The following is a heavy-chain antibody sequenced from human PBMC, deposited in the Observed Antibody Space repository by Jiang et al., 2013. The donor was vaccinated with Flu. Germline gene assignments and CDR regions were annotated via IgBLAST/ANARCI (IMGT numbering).Heavy chain of an antibody. Sequence: SCKGSGYKFFHLLDRLGAQMPERPGVDGIIYPGDSDTIYSPSFQGQVTISVDKSISTAFLQWSSLKASDTAIYYCARLYDRDDENWVDPWGQGTLVTVSS. CDR2: IYPGDSDT. D-gene: IGHD1-20*01. CDR3: ARLYDRDDENWVDP. J-gene: IGHJ5*02. CDR1: GYKFFHLL. V-gene: IGHV5-51*01.